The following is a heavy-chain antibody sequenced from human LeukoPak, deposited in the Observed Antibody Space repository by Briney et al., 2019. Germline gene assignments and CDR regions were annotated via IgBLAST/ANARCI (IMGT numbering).Heavy chain of an antibody. D-gene: IGHD1-26*01. J-gene: IGHJ4*02. V-gene: IGHV4-39*07. CDR2: IYHSGST. CDR1: GGSIGSSTYY. Sequence: PSETLSLTCTVSGGSIGSSTYYWGWIRQPPGKGLEWIGSIYHSGSTYYNPSLKSRVTISVDTSKNQFSLKLSSVTAADTAVYYCARAIEVGAMTPFNYWGQGTLVTVSS. CDR3: ARAIEVGAMTPFNY.